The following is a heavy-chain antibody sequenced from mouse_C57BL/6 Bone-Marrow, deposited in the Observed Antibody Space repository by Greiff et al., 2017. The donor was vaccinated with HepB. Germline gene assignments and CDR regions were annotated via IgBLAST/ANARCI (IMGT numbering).Heavy chain of an antibody. J-gene: IGHJ4*01. V-gene: IGHV1-69*01. CDR3: ASEGHYGYYYAMDY. Sequence: VQLQQSGAELVMPGASVKLSCKASGYTFTSYWMHWVKQRPGQGLEWIGEIDPSDSYTNYNQKFKGKSTLTVDKSTSTAYMQLSSLTSEDAAVYYCASEGHYGYYYAMDYWGQGTSVTVSS. CDR2: IDPSDSYT. D-gene: IGHD1-1*02. CDR1: GYTFTSYW.